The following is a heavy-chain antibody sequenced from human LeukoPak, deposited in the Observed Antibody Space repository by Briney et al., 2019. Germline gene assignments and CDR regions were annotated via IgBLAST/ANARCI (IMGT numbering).Heavy chain of an antibody. CDR2: IYSGGST. D-gene: IGHD6-19*01. CDR1: GFTVSSNY. V-gene: IGHV3-66*01. Sequence: GGSLRLSCAASGFTVSSNYMSWVRQAPGKGLEWVSVIYSGGSTYYADSVKGRFTISRDNSKSTLYLQMNSLRAEDTAVYYCANLNSGYSSGWGQGTLVTVSS. J-gene: IGHJ4*02. CDR3: ANLNSGYSSG.